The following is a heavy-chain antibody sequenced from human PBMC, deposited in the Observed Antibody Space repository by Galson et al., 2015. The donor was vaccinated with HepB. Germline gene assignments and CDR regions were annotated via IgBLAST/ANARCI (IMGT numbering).Heavy chain of an antibody. V-gene: IGHV3-7*03. CDR3: AREWQLVY. CDR1: KLTFSRYS. CDR2: IKEDGSEK. D-gene: IGHD3-10*01. J-gene: IGHJ4*02. Sequence: SLRLSCADSKLTFSRYSMSWVRQAPGKGLEWVANIKEDGSEKYYLDSVKGRFTISRDNAKKSAYLQMNSLTVEDTAVYFCAREWQLVYWGQGTLVTVSS.